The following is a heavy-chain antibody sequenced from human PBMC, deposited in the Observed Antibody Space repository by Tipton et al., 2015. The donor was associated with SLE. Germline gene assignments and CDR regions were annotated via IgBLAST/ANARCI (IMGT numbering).Heavy chain of an antibody. CDR3: TENWFDP. V-gene: IGHV4-34*01. D-gene: IGHD1-20*01. CDR2: INHSGST. J-gene: IGHJ5*02. CDR1: GGSFSGYY. Sequence: TLSLTCAVYGGSFSGYYWSWIRQPPGKGLEWIGEINHSGSTNYNPSLKSRVTISVDTSKNQFSLKLSSVYYCARDLITGTENWFDPWGQGTLVTVSS.